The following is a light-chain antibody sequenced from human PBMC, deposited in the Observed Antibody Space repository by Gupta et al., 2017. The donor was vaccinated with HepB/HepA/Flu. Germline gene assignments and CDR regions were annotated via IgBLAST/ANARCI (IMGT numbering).Light chain of an antibody. Sequence: DIVMIQSPLSLSVTPGEPASISCRSSQSLLHDTGYNYLDWYLQKRGQSPQLLIYVGSKRAYGVPDRFSGSGSGTDFTLKSSRGEAEDVGVYYCMQDRQSITFGGGTRLEIK. CDR1: QSLLHDTGYNY. CDR3: MQDRQSIT. V-gene: IGKV2-28*01. J-gene: IGKJ4*01. CDR2: VGS.